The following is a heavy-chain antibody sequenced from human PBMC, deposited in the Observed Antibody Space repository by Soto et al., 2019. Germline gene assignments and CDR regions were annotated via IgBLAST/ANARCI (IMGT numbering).Heavy chain of an antibody. D-gene: IGHD6-13*01. Sequence: QVQLQESGPGLVKPSQTLSLTCTVSGGSITSGDYYWSWIRQPPGKGLEWIGYIYYSGSTYYNPSLKSRVTVSVDTSKNQVSLKLSSVTAAATAVYSCASSFASIAAAGTGDYWGQGTLVTVSS. J-gene: IGHJ4*02. CDR1: GGSITSGDYY. V-gene: IGHV4-30-4*01. CDR2: IYYSGST. CDR3: ASSFASIAAAGTGDY.